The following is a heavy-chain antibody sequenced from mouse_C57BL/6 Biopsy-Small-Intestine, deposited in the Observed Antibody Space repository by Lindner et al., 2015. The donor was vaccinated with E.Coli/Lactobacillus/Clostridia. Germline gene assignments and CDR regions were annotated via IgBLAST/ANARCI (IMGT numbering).Heavy chain of an antibody. D-gene: IGHD1-1*01. CDR1: GYTFTNYD. CDR3: ARVNDYYYFMDV. V-gene: IGHV1-4*01. Sequence: SVKVSCKASGYTFTNYDINWVRQATGQGLEWMGWMKPNSGERGHAQKFQDRVTVTRDTSIDTAYMELSSLRSEDTAVYYCARVNDYYYFMDVWGQGTTVTVSS. J-gene: IGHJ1*01. CDR2: MKPNSGER.